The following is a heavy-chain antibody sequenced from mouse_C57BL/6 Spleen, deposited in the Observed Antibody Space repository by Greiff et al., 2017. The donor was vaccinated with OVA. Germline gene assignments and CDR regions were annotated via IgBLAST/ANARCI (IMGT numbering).Heavy chain of an antibody. CDR2: IDPSDSYT. Sequence: QVQLQQPGAELVMPGASVKLSCKASGYTFTSYWMHWVKQRPGQGLEWIGEIDPSDSYTNYNQKFKGKSTLTVDKSSSTAYMQLSSLTSGDSAVYYCARKGSGYGSSYSFDYWGQGTTLTVSS. CDR1: GYTFTSYW. J-gene: IGHJ2*01. CDR3: ARKGSGYGSSYSFDY. V-gene: IGHV1-69*01. D-gene: IGHD1-1*01.